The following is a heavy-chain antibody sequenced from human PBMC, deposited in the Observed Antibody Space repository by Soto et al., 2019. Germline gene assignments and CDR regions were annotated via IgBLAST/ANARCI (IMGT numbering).Heavy chain of an antibody. J-gene: IGHJ5*02. V-gene: IGHV4-59*01. D-gene: IGHD3-10*01. CDR3: ARDPVVRGMDWFDP. Sequence: SETLSLTCTVSGGSISSYYWSWIRQPPGKGLEWIGYIYYSGSTNYNPSLKSRVTISVDTSKNQFSLKLSSVTAADTAVYYCARDPVVRGMDWFDPWGQGXLVTVSS. CDR1: GGSISSYY. CDR2: IYYSGST.